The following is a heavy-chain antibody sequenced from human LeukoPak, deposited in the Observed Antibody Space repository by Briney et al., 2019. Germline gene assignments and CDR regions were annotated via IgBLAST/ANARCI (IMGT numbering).Heavy chain of an antibody. CDR3: ARDDCSSISCYHNWFDP. D-gene: IGHD2-2*01. V-gene: IGHV3-7*01. CDR2: IKQDGSEK. Sequence: GGSLRLSCAASGFTFSRYWMSWVRQAPGKGLEWVANIKQDGSEKYYADSVKGRFTISRDNAKNSLYLQMNSLRAEDTAVYYCARDDCSSISCYHNWFDPWGQGTLVTVSS. J-gene: IGHJ5*02. CDR1: GFTFSRYW.